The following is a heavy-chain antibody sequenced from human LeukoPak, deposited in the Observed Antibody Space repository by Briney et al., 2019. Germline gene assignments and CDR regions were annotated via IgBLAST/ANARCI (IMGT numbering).Heavy chain of an antibody. CDR1: GFTFTSYA. CDR2: ISSSGTNT. Sequence: GGSLRLSCAASGFTFTSYAMSWVRQAPGKGLEWVSVISSSGTNTHYADSVKGRFTISRDNSKKTLYLQMNSLRAEDTAVYYCAKHYDILSGYILDDYWGQGTLVTVSS. D-gene: IGHD3-9*01. J-gene: IGHJ4*02. CDR3: AKHYDILSGYILDDY. V-gene: IGHV3-23*01.